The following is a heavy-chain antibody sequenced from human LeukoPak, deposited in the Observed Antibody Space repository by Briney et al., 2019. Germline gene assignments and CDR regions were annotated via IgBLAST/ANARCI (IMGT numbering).Heavy chain of an antibody. CDR2: ISYDGSNK. CDR1: GFTFSSYA. D-gene: IGHD6-19*01. V-gene: IGHV3-30*04. CDR3: AKQWLVSHYFDY. Sequence: GRSLRLSCAASGFTFSSYAMHWVRQAPGKGLEWVAVISYDGSNKYYADSVKGRFTISRDNSKNTLYLQMNSLRAEDTAVYYCAKQWLVSHYFDYWGQGTLVTVSS. J-gene: IGHJ4*02.